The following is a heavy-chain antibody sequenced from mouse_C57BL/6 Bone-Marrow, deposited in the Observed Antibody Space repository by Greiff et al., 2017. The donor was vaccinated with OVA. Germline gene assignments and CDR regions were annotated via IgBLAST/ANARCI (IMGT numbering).Heavy chain of an antibody. CDR3: AREGLTVVFDY. D-gene: IGHD1-1*01. J-gene: IGHJ2*01. Sequence: EVQGVESGGGLVKPGGSLKLSCAASGFTFSSYAMSWVRQTPEKRLEWVATISDGGSYTYYPDNVKGRFTISRDNAKNNLYLHMSHLKSEDTARYYCAREGLTVVFDYWGQGTTLTVAS. CDR1: GFTFSSYA. CDR2: ISDGGSYT. V-gene: IGHV5-4*01.